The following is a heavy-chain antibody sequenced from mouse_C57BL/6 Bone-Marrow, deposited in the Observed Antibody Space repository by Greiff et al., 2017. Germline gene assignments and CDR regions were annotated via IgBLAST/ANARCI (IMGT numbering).Heavy chain of an antibody. CDR2: IDPSDSYT. Sequence: QVQLQQPGAELVMPGASVTLSCKASGYTFTSYWMHWVKQRPGQGLEWIGEIDPSDSYTNYNQKFKGKSTLTVDKSTRAAYMQLSSLTSEDSAVYYGASPSLDGAMDYWGQGTSVTVSS. CDR1: GYTFTSYW. J-gene: IGHJ4*01. D-gene: IGHD3-1*01. CDR3: ASPSLDGAMDY. V-gene: IGHV1-69*01.